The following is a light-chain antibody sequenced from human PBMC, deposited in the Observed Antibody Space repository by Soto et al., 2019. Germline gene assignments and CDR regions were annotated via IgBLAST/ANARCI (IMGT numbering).Light chain of an antibody. Sequence: EIALTQSPATLSLSPGERATLSCRASQSVSSYLAWYQQKPGQAPRLLIYGASNRATGIPARFSGSGSGTDFTLTISSLEPEDFAVYYCQHRGRWPRTFGQGTKLESK. CDR3: QHRGRWPRT. J-gene: IGKJ2*01. CDR1: QSVSSY. CDR2: GAS. V-gene: IGKV3-11*01.